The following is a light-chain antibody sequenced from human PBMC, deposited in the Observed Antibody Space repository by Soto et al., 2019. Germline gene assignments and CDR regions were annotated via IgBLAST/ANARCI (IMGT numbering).Light chain of an antibody. CDR2: GSS. Sequence: QSLLAQPPSVSGAPGQRVTISCTGTTSNIGEGYDVHWYQQFPGAAPKLLIHGSSSRPSGVSDRFAGSRSGTSASLAITGLQAEDEADYYCQSYDSSLGGSVFGGGTKLTVL. CDR1: TSNIGEGYD. J-gene: IGLJ3*02. CDR3: QSYDSSLGGSV. V-gene: IGLV1-40*01.